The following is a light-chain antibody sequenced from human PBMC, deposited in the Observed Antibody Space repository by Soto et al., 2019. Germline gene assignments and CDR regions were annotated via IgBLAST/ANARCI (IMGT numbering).Light chain of an antibody. V-gene: IGKV1-5*03. CDR3: QQRNTNPPN. J-gene: IGKJ4*01. CDR2: KAS. CDR1: QTISSW. Sequence: DIQMTQSPSTLSGSVGDRVTITCRASQTISSWLAWYQQKPGKAPKLLIYKASTLKSGVPSRFSGSGSGTEFTLTISSLQPEDFATYYCQQRNTNPPNFGGGSMVDIK.